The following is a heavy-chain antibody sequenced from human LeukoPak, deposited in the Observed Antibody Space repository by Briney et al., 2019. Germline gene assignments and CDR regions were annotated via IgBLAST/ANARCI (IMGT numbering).Heavy chain of an antibody. CDR2: VSGSGGST. Sequence: GGSLRLSCAASGFTFSSYAMSWVRQAPGKGLEWVSAVSGSGGSTYYADSVKGRFTISRDNSKNTLYLQMNSLRAEDTAVYYCAKRYYDSSGYYYLWGQGTLVTVSS. D-gene: IGHD3-22*01. CDR3: AKRYYDSSGYYYL. J-gene: IGHJ5*02. V-gene: IGHV3-23*01. CDR1: GFTFSSYA.